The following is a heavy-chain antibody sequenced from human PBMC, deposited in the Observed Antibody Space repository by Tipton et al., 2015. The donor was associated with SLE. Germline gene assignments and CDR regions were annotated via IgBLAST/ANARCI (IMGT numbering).Heavy chain of an antibody. CDR2: INHSGST. CDR3: ARDEYSSGWYAY. CDR1: GGSISSSSYY. D-gene: IGHD6-19*01. Sequence: TLSLTCTVSGGSISSSSYYWSWIRQSPGKGLEWIGEINHSGSTNYNPSLKSRVIISVDTSKNQFSLKLSSVTAADTAVYYCARDEYSSGWYAYWGQGTLVTVSS. V-gene: IGHV4-39*07. J-gene: IGHJ4*02.